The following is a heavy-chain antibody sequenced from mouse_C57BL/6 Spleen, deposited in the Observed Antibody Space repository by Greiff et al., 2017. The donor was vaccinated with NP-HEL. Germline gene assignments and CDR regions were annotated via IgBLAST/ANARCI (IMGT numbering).Heavy chain of an antibody. Sequence: EVKLLESGPGLVKPSQSLSLTCSVTGYSITSGYYWNWIRQFPGNKLEWMGYISYDGSNNYNPSLKNRISITRDTSKNQFFLKLNSVTTEDTATYYCASQIYYDYDGPWFAYWGQGTLVTVSA. CDR3: ASQIYYDYDGPWFAY. D-gene: IGHD2-4*01. CDR2: ISYDGSN. J-gene: IGHJ3*01. CDR1: GYSITSGYY. V-gene: IGHV3-6*01.